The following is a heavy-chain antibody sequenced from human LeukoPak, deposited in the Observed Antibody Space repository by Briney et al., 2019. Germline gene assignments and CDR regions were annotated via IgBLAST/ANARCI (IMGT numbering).Heavy chain of an antibody. CDR3: ARGRIGGYSYGYDLDY. D-gene: IGHD5-18*01. CDR2: INPNSGGT. J-gene: IGHJ4*02. Sequence: VASVKVSCKASGYTFTGYYMHWVRQAPGQGLEWMGWINPNSGGTNYAQKFQGRVTMTRNTSISTAYMELSSLRSEDTAVYYCARGRIGGYSYGYDLDYWGQGTLVTVSS. CDR1: GYTFTGYY. V-gene: IGHV1-2*02.